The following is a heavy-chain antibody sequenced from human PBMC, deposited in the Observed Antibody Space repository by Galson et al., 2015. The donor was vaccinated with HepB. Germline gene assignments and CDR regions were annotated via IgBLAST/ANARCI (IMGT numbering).Heavy chain of an antibody. J-gene: IGHJ4*02. CDR2: ISADGGNI. V-gene: IGHV3-23*01. Sequence: SLRLSCAASGFTFSSRGLSWVRQPPGNGLEWVALISADGGNILYADSVKGRVTSSRDNSKNTLYLQMASLRVDDTATYYCVLNQYIPGIYFNFDNWGQGTLVTVSS. D-gene: IGHD3-10*01. CDR3: VLNQYIPGIYFNFDN. CDR1: GFTFSSRG.